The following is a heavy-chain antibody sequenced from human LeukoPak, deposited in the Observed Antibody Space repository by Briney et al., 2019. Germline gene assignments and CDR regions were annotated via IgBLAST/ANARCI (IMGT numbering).Heavy chain of an antibody. D-gene: IGHD2-8*01. CDR2: IYTSGST. J-gene: IGHJ4*02. Sequence: PSETLSLTCTVSGGSISSYYWSWIRQPAGKGLEWIGRIYTSGSTNYNPSLKSRVSMSVDTSKNQFSLKLSSVTAADTAVYYCALIPYCTTITCYYFDYWGQGTLVTVSS. CDR1: GGSISSYY. CDR3: ALIPYCTTITCYYFDY. V-gene: IGHV4-4*07.